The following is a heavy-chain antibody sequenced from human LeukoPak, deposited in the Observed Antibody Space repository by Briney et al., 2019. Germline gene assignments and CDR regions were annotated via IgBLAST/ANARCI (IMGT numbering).Heavy chain of an antibody. J-gene: IGHJ3*02. CDR1: GFTFSSYS. CDR2: ISSSSTYI. CDR3: ARVADFWSGRGAFDI. V-gene: IGHV3-21*01. D-gene: IGHD3-3*01. Sequence: PGGSLRLSCAASGFTFSSYSMNWVRQAPGKGLEWVSSISSSSTYIYYADSVKGRFTISRDNAKNSLYLQMNSLRTEDTAVYYCARVADFWSGRGAFDIWGQGTMVTVSS.